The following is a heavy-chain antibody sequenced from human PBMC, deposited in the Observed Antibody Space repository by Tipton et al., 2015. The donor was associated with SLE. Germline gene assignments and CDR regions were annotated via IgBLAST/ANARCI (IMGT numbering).Heavy chain of an antibody. J-gene: IGHJ4*02. V-gene: IGHV3-49*03. D-gene: IGHD6-6*01. CDR1: GFTFGDYA. CDR3: TRDLEYSSSLGFDY. Sequence: SLRLSCTASGFTFGDYAMSWFRRAPGKGLEWVGFIRSKAYGGTTEYAVSVKGRFTISRDDSKSIAYLQMNSLKTEDTAVYYCTRDLEYSSSLGFDYWGQGTLVTVSS. CDR2: IRSKAYGGTT.